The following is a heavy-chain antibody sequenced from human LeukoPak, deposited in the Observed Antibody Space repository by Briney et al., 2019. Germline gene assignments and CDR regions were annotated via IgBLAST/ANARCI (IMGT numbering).Heavy chain of an antibody. CDR3: AREYLETSPSAFDI. CDR2: IIPIFGTA. V-gene: IGHV1-69*13. J-gene: IGHJ3*02. Sequence: ASVKVSCKASGGTFSSYAISWVRQAPGQGLEWMGGIIPIFGTANYAQKFQGRVTITADESTSTAYMELSSLRSEDMAVYYCAREYLETSPSAFDIWGQGTMVTVSS. CDR1: GGTFSSYA. D-gene: IGHD1-1*01.